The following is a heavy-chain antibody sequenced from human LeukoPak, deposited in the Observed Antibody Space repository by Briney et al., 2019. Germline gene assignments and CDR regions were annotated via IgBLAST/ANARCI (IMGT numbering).Heavy chain of an antibody. V-gene: IGHV4-34*01. Sequence: PSETLSLTCAVYGGSFTGYYWSWIRQPPGKGLEWIGEINHSGSTNYNPSLKSRVTISVDTSKNQFSLKLSSVTAADTAVYYCASAPSTIAAACSSWFDPWGQGTLVTVSS. CDR1: GGSFTGYY. CDR2: INHSGST. CDR3: ASAPSTIAAACSSWFDP. J-gene: IGHJ5*02. D-gene: IGHD6-13*01.